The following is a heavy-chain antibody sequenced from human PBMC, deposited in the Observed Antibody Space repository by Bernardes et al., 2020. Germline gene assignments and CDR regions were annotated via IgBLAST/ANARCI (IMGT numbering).Heavy chain of an antibody. CDR3: ARGREVEFDY. Sequence: GGSLRLSCAASGFSFSIYAMHWVRQAPGKGLEWISYISSSSSNIQYADSVKGRFTTSRDNDKNSLYLQMNSLRVEDTAVYYCARGREVEFDYWGQGALVTVSS. V-gene: IGHV3-48*01. CDR2: ISSSSSNI. D-gene: IGHD1-26*01. CDR1: GFSFSIYA. J-gene: IGHJ4*02.